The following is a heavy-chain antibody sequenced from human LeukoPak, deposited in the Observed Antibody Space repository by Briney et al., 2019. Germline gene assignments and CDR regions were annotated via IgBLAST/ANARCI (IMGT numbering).Heavy chain of an antibody. Sequence: GASVKVSCKASGYTFTSYGISWVRQAPGQGLEWMGWISAYNGNTNYAQKLQGRVTMTTDTSTSTAYTELRSLRSDDTAVYYCARDRLAVAGNWFDPWGQGTLVTVSS. J-gene: IGHJ5*02. V-gene: IGHV1-18*01. CDR1: GYTFTSYG. CDR2: ISAYNGNT. CDR3: ARDRLAVAGNWFDP. D-gene: IGHD6-19*01.